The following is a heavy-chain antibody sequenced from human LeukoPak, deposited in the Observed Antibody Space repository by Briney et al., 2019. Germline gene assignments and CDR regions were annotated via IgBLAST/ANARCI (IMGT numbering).Heavy chain of an antibody. Sequence: GGSLRLSCAASGFTLSSNYMSWVRQAPGKGLEWVSVIYSGGSTYYADSVKGRFTISRDNSKNTLYLQMNSLRAEDTAVYYCARDGGNPYCGGDCYGLYWGQGTLVTVSS. J-gene: IGHJ4*02. V-gene: IGHV3-66*01. CDR2: IYSGGST. D-gene: IGHD2-21*02. CDR1: GFTLSSNY. CDR3: ARDGGNPYCGGDCYGLY.